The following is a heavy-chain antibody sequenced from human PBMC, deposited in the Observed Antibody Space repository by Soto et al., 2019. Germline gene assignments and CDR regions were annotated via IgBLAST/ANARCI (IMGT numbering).Heavy chain of an antibody. J-gene: IGHJ4*02. CDR3: VRDLGSGYDPGDY. Sequence: QVQLVQSGAEVKKPGSSVKVSCKASGGTFTIFAVSWVRQAPGQGLEWMGGIIPIIGTTNYAQRFQGRITISGDEXTSTAYMELSSLKSEDTAMYYCVRDLGSGYDPGDYWGQGTLVTVSS. CDR1: GGTFTIFA. CDR2: IIPIIGTT. V-gene: IGHV1-69*12. D-gene: IGHD5-12*01.